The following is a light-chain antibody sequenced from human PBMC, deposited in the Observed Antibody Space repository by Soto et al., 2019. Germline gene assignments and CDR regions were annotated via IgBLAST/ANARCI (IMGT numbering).Light chain of an antibody. J-gene: IGLJ2*01. CDR1: NIGTKN. V-gene: IGLV3-21*02. CDR3: QVWDTTNPVI. Sequence: SYELTQPPSVSAAPGQTARITCGGNNIGTKNVHWYQQKPGQAPVLVVFDDNDRASGIPERFSGLNSGKMATLTISRVEAGDEADYYCQVWDTTNPVIFGGGTKLTVL. CDR2: DDN.